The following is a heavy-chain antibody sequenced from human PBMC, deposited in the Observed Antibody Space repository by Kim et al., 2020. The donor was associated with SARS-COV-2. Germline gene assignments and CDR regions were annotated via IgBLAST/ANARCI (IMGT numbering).Heavy chain of an antibody. CDR3: ARERGSIQLGVGMDD. J-gene: IGHJ6*02. V-gene: IGHV1-69*01. D-gene: IGHD2-2*01. Sequence: QKFQGRVTITADESTSTAYMELSSLRSEDTAVYYCARERGSIQLGVGMDDWGQGTTVTVSS.